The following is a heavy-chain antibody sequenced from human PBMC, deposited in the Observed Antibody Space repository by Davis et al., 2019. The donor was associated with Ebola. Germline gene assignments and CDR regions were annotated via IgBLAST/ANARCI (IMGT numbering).Heavy chain of an antibody. V-gene: IGHV4-39*07. CDR3: ARDRKGGGRPPWAFHI. CDR1: GGSISSSSYY. CDR2: INYSGST. Sequence: PSETLSLTCTVSGGSISSSSYYWGWIRQPPGKGLEWIGTINYSGSTYYNPSLKSRVTISVDTSKNQFSLKLSSVTAADTAVYYCARDRKGGGRPPWAFHIWGQGTMVTVSS. D-gene: IGHD1-26*01. J-gene: IGHJ3*02.